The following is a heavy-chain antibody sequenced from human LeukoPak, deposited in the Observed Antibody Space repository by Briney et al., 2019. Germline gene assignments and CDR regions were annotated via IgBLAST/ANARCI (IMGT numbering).Heavy chain of an antibody. Sequence: ASVKVSCKASGYTFTGYYMHWVRQAPGQGLEWMGWINPNSGGTNYAQKFQGRVTMTRDMSTSTVYMELSSLRSEDTAVYYCARRPAITMIVVVNDAFDIWGQGTMVTVSS. CDR3: ARRPAITMIVVVNDAFDI. D-gene: IGHD3-22*01. CDR1: GYTFTGYY. V-gene: IGHV1-2*02. J-gene: IGHJ3*02. CDR2: INPNSGGT.